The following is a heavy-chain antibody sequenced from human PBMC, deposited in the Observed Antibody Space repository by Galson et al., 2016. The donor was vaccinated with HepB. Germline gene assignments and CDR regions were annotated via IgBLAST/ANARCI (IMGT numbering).Heavy chain of an antibody. CDR3: ARRHEYCPPVGCSVDY. CDR1: GFRFSNYG. CDR2: DSMDGRRK. D-gene: IGHD2/OR15-2a*01. V-gene: IGHV3-30*03. Sequence: SLRLSCAASGFRFSNYGMHWVRQAPGKGLEWVAADSMDGRRKFYADSVKGRFTISRDNSNSMLFLQMSSLRADDTAVYYCARRHEYCPPVGCSVDYWGQGTLVSVSS. J-gene: IGHJ4*02.